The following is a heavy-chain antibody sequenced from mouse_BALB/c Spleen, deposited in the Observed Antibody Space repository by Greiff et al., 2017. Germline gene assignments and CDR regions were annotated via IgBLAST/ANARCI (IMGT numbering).Heavy chain of an antibody. CDR1: GFTFSSYA. D-gene: IGHD1-2*01. Sequence: EVMLVESGGGLVKPGGSLKLSCAASGFTFSSYAMSWVRQTPEKRLEWVASISSGGSTYYPDSVKGRFTISRDNARNILYLQMSSLRSEDTAMYYCARGRYYGYNWYFDVWGAGTTVTVSS. V-gene: IGHV5-6-5*01. CDR3: ARGRYYGYNWYFDV. CDR2: ISSGGST. J-gene: IGHJ1*01.